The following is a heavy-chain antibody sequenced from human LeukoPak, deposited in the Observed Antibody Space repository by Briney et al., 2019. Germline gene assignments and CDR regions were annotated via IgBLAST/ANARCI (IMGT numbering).Heavy chain of an antibody. V-gene: IGHV3-74*01. Sequence: PGGSLRLSCAASGFTIRNYWMHWVRQAPGKGLVWVSRITPDEITTYADSVKGRFTISRDNAKNMLYLQMNSLRAEDTAVYYCATERAGTSGYIVFDNWGQGTLVTVSS. D-gene: IGHD1-1*01. CDR2: ITPDEIT. CDR3: ATERAGTSGYIVFDN. CDR1: GFTIRNYW. J-gene: IGHJ4*02.